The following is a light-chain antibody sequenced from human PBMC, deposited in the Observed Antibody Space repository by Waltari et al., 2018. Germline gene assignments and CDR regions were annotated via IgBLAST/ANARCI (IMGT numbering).Light chain of an antibody. J-gene: IGKJ3*01. V-gene: IGKV3-15*01. Sequence: EIVMTQSPATLSVSPGERATLSCRASQSVSSNLAWYQQKPGQAPRLPIYGASTRATGIPARFSGSGSGTEFTLTISSLQSEDFAVYYCQQYNNWLPFTFGPGTKVDIK. CDR3: QQYNNWLPFT. CDR2: GAS. CDR1: QSVSSN.